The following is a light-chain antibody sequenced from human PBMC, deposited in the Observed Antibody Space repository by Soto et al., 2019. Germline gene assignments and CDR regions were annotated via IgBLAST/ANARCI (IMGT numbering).Light chain of an antibody. CDR3: ATWDHSLTGEV. CDR1: SSNIGNNY. CDR2: DNN. J-gene: IGLJ2*01. Sequence: QSVLTQPPSVSAAPGQKVTISCSGSSSNIGNNYVSWYQQLPGTAPKLLIYDNNKRPSGIPDRFSGSKSGTSVTLDITGLQTGDEADYYCATWDHSLTGEVFGGGTQLTVL. V-gene: IGLV1-51*01.